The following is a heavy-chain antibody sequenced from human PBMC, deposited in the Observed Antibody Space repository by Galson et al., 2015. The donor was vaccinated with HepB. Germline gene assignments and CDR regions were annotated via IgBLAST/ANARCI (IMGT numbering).Heavy chain of an antibody. CDR1: SISSYY. V-gene: IGHV4-59*01. CDR3: ATTAYYHDSSGYYFGYQRGDDAFDI. CDR2: IYYSGST. D-gene: IGHD3-22*01. J-gene: IGHJ3*02. Sequence: SISSYYWSWIRQPPGKGLEWIGYIYYSGSTNYNPSLKSRVTISVDTSKNQFSLKLSSVTAADTAVYYCATTAYYHDSSGYYFGYQRGDDAFDIWGQGTMVTVSS.